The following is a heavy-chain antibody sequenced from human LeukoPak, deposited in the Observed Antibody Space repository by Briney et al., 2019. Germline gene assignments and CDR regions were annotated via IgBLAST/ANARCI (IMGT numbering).Heavy chain of an antibody. CDR1: GFTFSSYG. J-gene: IGHJ6*02. Sequence: PGGSLRLSCAASGFTFSSYGMHWVRQAPGKGLEWVAVIWYDGSNIYYADSVKGRFTISRDNAKNSLYLQMNSLRDEDTAVYYCARGSLTGEYGMDVWGQGTTVTVSS. D-gene: IGHD1-20*01. CDR3: ARGSLTGEYGMDV. V-gene: IGHV3-33*01. CDR2: IWYDGSNI.